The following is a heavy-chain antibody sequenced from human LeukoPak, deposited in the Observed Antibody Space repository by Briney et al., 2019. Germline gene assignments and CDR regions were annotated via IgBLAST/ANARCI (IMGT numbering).Heavy chain of an antibody. CDR1: GFTFSSYA. CDR2: ISYDGSNK. V-gene: IGHV3-30-3*01. CDR3: ARGATYAYYQDY. Sequence: GGSLRLSYAASGFTFSSYAMHWVRQAPGKGLEWVAVISYDGSNKYYADSVKGRFTISRDNSKNTLYLQMNSLRAEDTAVYYCARGATYAYYQDYWGQGTLVTVSS. J-gene: IGHJ4*02. D-gene: IGHD1-26*01.